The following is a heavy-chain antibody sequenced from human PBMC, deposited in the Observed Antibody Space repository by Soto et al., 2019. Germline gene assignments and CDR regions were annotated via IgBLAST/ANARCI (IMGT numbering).Heavy chain of an antibody. CDR1: GYPFTDYF. CDR3: ARELYSCGGDCPYYMDY. V-gene: IGHV1-46*01. Sequence: ASVKVSCKTSGYPFTDYFIHWVRQAPGQGLEWMGIISLYHHSTSYAQKFQGRLTVTADTSTTTVYRDLSSLTSEDSAVYWCARELYSCGGDCPYYMDYWGQGTLVTVSS. D-gene: IGHD2-21*02. J-gene: IGHJ4*02. CDR2: ISLYHHST.